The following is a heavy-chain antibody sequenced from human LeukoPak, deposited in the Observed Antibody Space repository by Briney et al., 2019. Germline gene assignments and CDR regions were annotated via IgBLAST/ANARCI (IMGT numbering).Heavy chain of an antibody. Sequence: GGSLRLSCAASGFTFDDYAMHWVRQAPGKGLEWVSLISGDGGSTYYADSVKGRFTISRDNSKNSLYLQMNSLRTEDTALYYCAKDSGYELGRGATNDYWGQGTLVTVSS. D-gene: IGHD1-26*01. V-gene: IGHV3-43*02. J-gene: IGHJ4*02. CDR1: GFTFDDYA. CDR3: AKDSGYELGRGATNDY. CDR2: ISGDGGST.